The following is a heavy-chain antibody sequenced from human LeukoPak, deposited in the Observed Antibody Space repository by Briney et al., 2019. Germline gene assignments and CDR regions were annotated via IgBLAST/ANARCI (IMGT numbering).Heavy chain of an antibody. CDR3: ARDSYDSSGTTFDY. J-gene: IGHJ4*02. CDR2: ISAYNGNT. Sequence: ASVKVSCKASGYTFTCYGISWVRQAPGQGLEWMGWISAYNGNTNYAQKLQGRVTMTTDTSTSTAYMELRSLRSDDTAVYYCARDSYDSSGTTFDYWGQGTLVTVSS. D-gene: IGHD3-22*01. V-gene: IGHV1-18*01. CDR1: GYTFTCYG.